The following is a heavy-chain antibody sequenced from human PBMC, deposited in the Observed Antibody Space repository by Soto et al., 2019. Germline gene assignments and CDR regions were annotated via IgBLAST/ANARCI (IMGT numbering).Heavy chain of an antibody. Sequence: GGSLRLSCAASGFTFSSYAMHWVRQAPGKGLEYVSTINRNGGSTYYANSVKGRFTISRDNSKNTLYLQMGSLRAEDMAVYYCARGGSDYYFDYRGQGTLVTVSA. CDR2: INRNGGST. CDR1: GFTFSSYA. D-gene: IGHD2-21*02. CDR3: ARGGSDYYFDY. J-gene: IGHJ4*02. V-gene: IGHV3-64*01.